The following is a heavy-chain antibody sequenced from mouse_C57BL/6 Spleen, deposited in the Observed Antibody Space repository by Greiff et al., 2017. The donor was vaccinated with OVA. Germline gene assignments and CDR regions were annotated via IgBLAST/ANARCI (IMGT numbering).Heavy chain of an antibody. Sequence: VKLEESGGDLVKPGGSLKLSCAASGFTFSSYGMSWVRPTPDKRLEWVATISSGGSYTSYPDSVKGRFTISRDNAKNTLYLQMSSLKSDDTAMYYCARERAMDYWGQGTSVTVSS. J-gene: IGHJ4*01. CDR2: ISSGGSYT. CDR3: ARERAMDY. CDR1: GFTFSSYG. V-gene: IGHV5-6*02.